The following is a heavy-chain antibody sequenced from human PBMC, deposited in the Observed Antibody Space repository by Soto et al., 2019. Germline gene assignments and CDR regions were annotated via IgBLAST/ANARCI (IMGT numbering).Heavy chain of an antibody. CDR2: IYYSGST. J-gene: IGHJ5*02. V-gene: IGHV4-39*07. CDR3: ARARGGSYLNA. D-gene: IGHD3-16*02. CDR1: GGSISSSSYY. Sequence: SETLSLTCTVSGGSISSSSYYWGWIRQPPGKGLEWIGCIYYSGSTYYNPSLKSRVTISVDTSKNRFSLNLSSVTAADTAVYYCARARGGSYLNAWGQGTLVTVSS.